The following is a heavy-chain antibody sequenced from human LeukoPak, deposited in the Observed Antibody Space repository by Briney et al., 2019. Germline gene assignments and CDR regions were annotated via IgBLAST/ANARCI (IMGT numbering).Heavy chain of an antibody. D-gene: IGHD1-20*01. V-gene: IGHV1-2*02. J-gene: IGHJ3*02. CDR1: GYTFTGYY. CDR2: INPNSGGT. CDR3: AREYNWNDGGAFDT. Sequence: GASVKVSCKASGYTFTGYYMHWVRQAPGQGLEWMGWINPNSGGTNYAQKFQGRVTMTRDTSISTAYMELSRLRSDDTAVYYCAREYNWNDGGAFDTWGQGTMVTVSS.